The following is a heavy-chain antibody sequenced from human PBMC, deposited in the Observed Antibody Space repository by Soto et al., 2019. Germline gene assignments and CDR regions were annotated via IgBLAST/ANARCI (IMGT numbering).Heavy chain of an antibody. Sequence: GESLKISCKGSRYSFTSYWIGWVRQKPGKGLEWMGIMYPGDSDTRYSPSFQGHVTISADKSISTAYLQWSGLKASDTAIYYCARLTRILSNSAPFDYWGQGTLGTVSS. CDR3: ARLTRILSNSAPFDY. CDR1: RYSFTSYW. V-gene: IGHV5-51*01. D-gene: IGHD2-21*01. J-gene: IGHJ4*02. CDR2: MYPGDSDT.